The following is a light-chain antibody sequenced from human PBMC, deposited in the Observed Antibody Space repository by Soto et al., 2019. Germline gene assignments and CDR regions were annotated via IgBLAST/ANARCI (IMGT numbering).Light chain of an antibody. CDR1: SSNIGAGYD. Sequence: QSVLTQPPSVSAAPGQRVTISCTGSSSNIGAGYDVHWYQHLPGTAPKLLIYANRGRPSGVPDRFSGSKSGTSASLGITGVQDEDEADYYCQSYDSSLRGWLFGGGTKLTVL. CDR2: ANR. CDR3: QSYDSSLRGWL. J-gene: IGLJ2*01. V-gene: IGLV1-40*01.